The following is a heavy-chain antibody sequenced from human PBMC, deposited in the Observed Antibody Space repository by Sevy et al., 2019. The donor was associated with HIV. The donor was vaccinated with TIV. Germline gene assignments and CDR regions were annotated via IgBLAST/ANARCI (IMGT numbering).Heavy chain of an antibody. V-gene: IGHV3-21*01. J-gene: IGHJ4*02. CDR3: TRATDPRYCSGTSCYTGALDL. D-gene: IGHD2-2*02. CDR2: ISSGSSFT. CDR1: GFIFSNYN. Sequence: GGCLRLSCAASGFIFSNYNMNWVRQAPGKGLEWVASISSGSSFTYYADSVKGRFAVSRDNSKNSLSLQMNSVRAADTAVYCCTRATDPRYCSGTSCYTGALDLWGQGALVYVSS.